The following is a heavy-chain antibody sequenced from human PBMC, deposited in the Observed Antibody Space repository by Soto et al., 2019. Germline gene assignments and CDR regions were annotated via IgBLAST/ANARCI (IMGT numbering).Heavy chain of an antibody. J-gene: IGHJ4*02. CDR1: GYIFTDYG. V-gene: IGHV1-18*04. Sequence: QLVQSGAEVKKPGASERVSCRDAGYIFTDYGISWVRQAPGQGLEWMGWIRGYNADPSYAQRPQDRVKMTIDTSTRTAYMELRSLTSDVTSVYYCARDLRWSSGWDFDYWGQGNLVPAS. CDR2: IRGYNADP. D-gene: IGHD6-19*01. CDR3: ARDLRWSSGWDFDY.